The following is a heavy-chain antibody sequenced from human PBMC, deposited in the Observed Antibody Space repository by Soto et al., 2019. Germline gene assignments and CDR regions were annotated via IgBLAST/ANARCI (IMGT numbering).Heavy chain of an antibody. V-gene: IGHV3-30-3*01. Sequence: QVQLVESGGGVVQPGRSLRLSCVASGFSFSNYAMHWVRQAPGKGLAWVAVISYDGSNKYYADSVKGRFTISRDNSKNTLYLQMNNLRTEDTAVYYCATVRGYRQDFDAFDIWGQGTMVTVSS. CDR2: ISYDGSNK. CDR3: ATVRGYRQDFDAFDI. D-gene: IGHD3-16*02. J-gene: IGHJ3*02. CDR1: GFSFSNYA.